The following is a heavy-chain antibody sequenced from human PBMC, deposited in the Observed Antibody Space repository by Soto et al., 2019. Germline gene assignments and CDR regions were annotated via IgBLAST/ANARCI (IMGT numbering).Heavy chain of an antibody. J-gene: IGHJ6*02. CDR3: ARWPDGYYYYGMDV. Sequence: QVQLVQSGAEVKKPGASVKVSCKASGYTFTSYDINWVRQATGQGLEGMGWMNPNSGNTGYAQKVQGRVTMTRNTSISTAYMELSSLRSEDTAVYFCARWPDGYYYYGMDVWGQGTTVTVSS. V-gene: IGHV1-8*01. CDR1: GYTFTSYD. CDR2: MNPNSGNT.